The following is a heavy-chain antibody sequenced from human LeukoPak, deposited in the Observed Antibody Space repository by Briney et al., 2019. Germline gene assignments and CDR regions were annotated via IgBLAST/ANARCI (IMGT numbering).Heavy chain of an antibody. D-gene: IGHD6-13*01. CDR2: ISWNGGST. J-gene: IGHJ4*02. V-gene: IGHV3-20*01. Sequence: GGSLRLSCAASGFTFDDYGMSWVRQAPGKGPEWVSGISWNGGSTGYADSVKGRFTISRDSAKNSLYLQMNSLRAEDTALYHCARDGSSSWYADYWGQGTLVTVSS. CDR3: ARDGSSSWYADY. CDR1: GFTFDDYG.